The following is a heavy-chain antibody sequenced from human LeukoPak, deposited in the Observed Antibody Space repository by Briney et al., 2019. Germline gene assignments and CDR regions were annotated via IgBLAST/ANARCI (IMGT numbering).Heavy chain of an antibody. Sequence: SETLSLTCAVYGGSLSGYYWSWIRQPPGKGLEWIGEINHSGSTNYNPSLKSRVTISVDTSKNQFSLKLSSVTAADTAVYYCARGPRGYSGYVLAWGQGTMVTVSS. CDR2: INHSGST. CDR1: GGSLSGYY. J-gene: IGHJ3*01. V-gene: IGHV4-34*01. CDR3: ARGPRGYSGYVLA. D-gene: IGHD5-12*01.